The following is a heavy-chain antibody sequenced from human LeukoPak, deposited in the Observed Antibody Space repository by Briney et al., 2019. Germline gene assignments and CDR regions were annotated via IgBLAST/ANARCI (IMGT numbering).Heavy chain of an antibody. Sequence: SVKVSCKASGYTFTSYDINWVRQATGQGLEWMGWMNPNSGNTGYAQKFQGRVTMTRNTSISTAYMELSSLRSEDTAVYYCARGREIWFGEPQGWFDPWGQGTLVTVSS. J-gene: IGHJ5*02. D-gene: IGHD3-10*01. CDR2: MNPNSGNT. CDR3: ARGREIWFGEPQGWFDP. V-gene: IGHV1-8*01. CDR1: GYTFTSYD.